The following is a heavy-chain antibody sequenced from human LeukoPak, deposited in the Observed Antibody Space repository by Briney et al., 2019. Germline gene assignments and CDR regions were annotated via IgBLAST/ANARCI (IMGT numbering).Heavy chain of an antibody. V-gene: IGHV1-2*02. CDR1: GYTFTGYY. D-gene: IGHD5/OR15-5a*01. Sequence: ASVKVSCKPSGYTFTGYYIHWVRQAPGHGLEWMGWINPNSGARHYAQKFQGSVTMTRDTSISSAYMEVSRLRSDDTALYYCARGSLNDYLSIDMWGQGTMVTVSS. CDR2: INPNSGAR. J-gene: IGHJ3*02. CDR3: ARGSLNDYLSIDM.